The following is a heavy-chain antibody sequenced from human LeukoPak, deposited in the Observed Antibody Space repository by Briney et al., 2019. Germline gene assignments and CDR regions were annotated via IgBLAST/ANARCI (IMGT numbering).Heavy chain of an antibody. V-gene: IGHV3-49*04. CDR3: TRARDEKAIGSYYGDSDAFDI. Sequence: GGSLRLSCTASGFTFGDYAMSWVRQAPGKGLEWVGFIRSKAYGGTTEYAASVKGRFTISRDDSKSIAYLQMNSLKTEDTAVYYCTRARDEKAIGSYYGDSDAFDIWGQGTMVTVSS. CDR2: IRSKAYGGTT. J-gene: IGHJ3*02. D-gene: IGHD1-26*01. CDR1: GFTFGDYA.